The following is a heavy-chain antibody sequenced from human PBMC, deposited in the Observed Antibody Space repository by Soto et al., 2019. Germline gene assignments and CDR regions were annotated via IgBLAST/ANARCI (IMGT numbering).Heavy chain of an antibody. CDR1: GYSFTSYW. Sequence: GESLKISCKGSGYSFTSYWIGWVRQMPGKGLEWMGIIYPGDSDTRYSPSFQGQVTISADKSISTAYLQWSSLKASDTAMYYCARGFWSAEIGGWFDPWGQGTLVTVSS. CDR2: IYPGDSDT. V-gene: IGHV5-51*01. CDR3: ARGFWSAEIGGWFDP. J-gene: IGHJ5*02. D-gene: IGHD3-3*01.